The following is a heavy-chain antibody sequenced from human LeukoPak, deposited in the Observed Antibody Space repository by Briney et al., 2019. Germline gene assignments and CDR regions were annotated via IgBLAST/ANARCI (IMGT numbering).Heavy chain of an antibody. CDR2: ISVGEST. Sequence: PSETLSLTCTVSGGSISSDYWSWIRQPPGKGPEWIGHISVGESTKYNPSLRGRLSLSLDTSKNQFSLKLTSVTAADTAVYFCAKSARVPYFWGQGILVTASS. CDR1: GGSISSDY. CDR3: AKSARVPYF. J-gene: IGHJ4*02. V-gene: IGHV4-4*09. D-gene: IGHD3-10*01.